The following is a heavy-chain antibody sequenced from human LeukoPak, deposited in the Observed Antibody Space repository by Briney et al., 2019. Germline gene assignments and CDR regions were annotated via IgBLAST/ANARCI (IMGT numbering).Heavy chain of an antibody. V-gene: IGHV5-51*01. D-gene: IGHD3-22*01. Sequence: GESLKISCKGSGSSFTSYWIGWVRPMPGKGLEWMGIIYPGDSDTRYSPSFQGQVTISADKSISTAYLQWSNLKASDTAMYYCARHGRGNYYDSSGYYGPVVYWGQGTLVTVSS. CDR1: GSSFTSYW. CDR3: ARHGRGNYYDSSGYYGPVVY. J-gene: IGHJ4*02. CDR2: IYPGDSDT.